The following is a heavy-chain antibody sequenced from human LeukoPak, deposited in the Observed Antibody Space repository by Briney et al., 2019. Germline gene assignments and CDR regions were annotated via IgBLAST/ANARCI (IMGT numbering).Heavy chain of an antibody. D-gene: IGHD6-13*01. CDR2: IYWDDDK. CDR1: GFSLSTSGVG. V-gene: IGHV2-5*02. CDR3: AHSQGSSWYEDYYYMDV. J-gene: IGHJ6*03. Sequence: SGPTLVNPTQTLTLTCTFSGFSLSTSGVGVGWIRQPPGKALEWLALIYWDDDKRYSPSLKSRLTITKDTSKNQVVLTMTNMDPVDTATYYCAHSQGSSWYEDYYYMDVWGKGTTVTVSS.